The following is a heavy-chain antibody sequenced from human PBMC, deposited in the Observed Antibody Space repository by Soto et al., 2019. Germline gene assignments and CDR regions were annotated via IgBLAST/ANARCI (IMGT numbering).Heavy chain of an antibody. CDR2: TYYRSKWYN. CDR3: ARVKSGEYPVITKSTCYYRYRMDV. D-gene: IGHD3-3*01. V-gene: IGHV6-1*01. CDR1: GDSVSSNSAA. Sequence: SQTLSLTCAISGDSVSSNSAAWNWIRQSPSRGLEWLGRTYYRSKWYNDYAVSVKSRITINPDTSKNQFSLQLNSVTPEDTAVYYCARVKSGEYPVITKSTCYYRYRMDVWGQGTTDTVS. J-gene: IGHJ6*02.